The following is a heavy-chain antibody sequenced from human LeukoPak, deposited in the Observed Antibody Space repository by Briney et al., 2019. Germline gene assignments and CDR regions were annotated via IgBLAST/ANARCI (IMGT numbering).Heavy chain of an antibody. CDR1: GFTFNRCW. Sequence: GGSLGLSCVVSGFTFNRCWMNWVRQAPGKGLEWVAHINPDGRDTYYVDSVKGRFTISRDNAQNSMYLQMNSLRVEDTAVYYCTSWGDTTAEYFQRWGQGTLVTVSS. D-gene: IGHD2-21*02. J-gene: IGHJ1*01. CDR3: TSWGDTTAEYFQR. CDR2: INPDGRDT. V-gene: IGHV3-7*01.